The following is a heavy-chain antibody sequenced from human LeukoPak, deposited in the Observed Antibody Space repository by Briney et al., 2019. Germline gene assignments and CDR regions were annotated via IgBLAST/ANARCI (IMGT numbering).Heavy chain of an antibody. J-gene: IGHJ4*02. CDR2: IYYSGST. D-gene: IGHD4-23*01. CDR1: GGSISSYY. Sequence: SETLSLTCTVSGGSISSYYWSWIRQPPGKGLEWIGYIYYSGSTKYNPSLKSRVTISVDTSKNQFSLKLSSVTAADTAVYYCARSPNSHGRAFVDYWGQGTLVTVSS. V-gene: IGHV4-59*12. CDR3: ARSPNSHGRAFVDY.